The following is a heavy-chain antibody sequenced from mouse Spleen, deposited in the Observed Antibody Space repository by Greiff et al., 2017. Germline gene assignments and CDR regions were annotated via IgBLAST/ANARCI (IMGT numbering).Heavy chain of an antibody. CDR3: ANYDEDYYAMDY. CDR1: GFTFSDYG. CDR2: ISSGSSTI. V-gene: IGHV5-17*01. D-gene: IGHD2-4*01. Sequence: EVHLVESGGGLVKPGGSLKLSCAASGFTFSDYGMHWVRQAPEKGLEWVAYISSGSSTIYYADTVKGRFTISRDNAKNTLFLQMTSLRSEDTAMYYCANYDEDYYAMDYWGQGTSVTVSS. J-gene: IGHJ4*01.